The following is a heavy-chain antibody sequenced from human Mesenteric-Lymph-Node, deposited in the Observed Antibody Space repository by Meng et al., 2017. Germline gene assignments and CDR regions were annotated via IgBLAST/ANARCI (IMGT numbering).Heavy chain of an antibody. D-gene: IGHD7-27*01. J-gene: IGHJ4*02. CDR3: ARARSENWGRFEY. CDR2: ISTDGRTT. CDR1: GFTFSNYW. V-gene: IGHV3-74*01. Sequence: GESLKISCAASGFTFSNYWMHWVRQVPGKGLVWVSRISTDGRTTNYADSVRGRFTVSRDNAKNTLYLQMNSLRAEDTAVYYCARARSENWGRFEYWGQGTLVTVSS.